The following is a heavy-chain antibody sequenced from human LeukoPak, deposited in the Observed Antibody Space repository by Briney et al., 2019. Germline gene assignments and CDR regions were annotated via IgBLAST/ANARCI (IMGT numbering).Heavy chain of an antibody. CDR3: ATIGNGYKFDF. V-gene: IGHV4-59*01. D-gene: IGHD5-24*01. Sequence: PSETLSLTCTVSGGSINNYYLSWIRQPPGKGLEWIGYIYYSGSTKYNPSLKNRVTISVDTSKNQFSLNLTSVTAADTAVYYCATIGNGYKFDFWGQGTLVTVSS. CDR2: IYYSGST. CDR1: GGSINNYY. J-gene: IGHJ4*02.